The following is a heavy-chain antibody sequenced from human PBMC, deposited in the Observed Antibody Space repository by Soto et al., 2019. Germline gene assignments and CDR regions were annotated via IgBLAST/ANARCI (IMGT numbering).Heavy chain of an antibody. CDR1: QFSFSSYW. CDR2: INHDGSKT. J-gene: IGHJ4*02. CDR3: VREPWGFSGTWYDY. Sequence: QPGGSLRLSCAASQFSFSSYWMHWVRQVPGKGPAWVSRINHDGSKTEYADSVKGRFTISRDNTNNTLYLQMNSLRVEGTAMYYCVREPWGFSGTWYDYWGQGTLVTVSS. V-gene: IGHV3-74*01. D-gene: IGHD6-13*01.